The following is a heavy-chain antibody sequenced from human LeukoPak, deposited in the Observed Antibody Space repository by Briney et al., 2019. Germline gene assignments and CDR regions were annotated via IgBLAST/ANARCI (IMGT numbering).Heavy chain of an antibody. V-gene: IGHV3-30-3*01. D-gene: IGHD5-18*01. CDR1: GFTFSAYS. Sequence: GKSLRLSCAASGFTFSAYSIHWVRQAPGKGLEWVAVMSFDGTKENYADSVKGRFTVSRDNSKDTLYLQMNSLRPEDTAVYYCARGSLIYSRIQLWLEGYYYYGMDVWGQGTTVTVSS. J-gene: IGHJ6*02. CDR2: MSFDGTKE. CDR3: ARGSLIYSRIQLWLEGYYYYGMDV.